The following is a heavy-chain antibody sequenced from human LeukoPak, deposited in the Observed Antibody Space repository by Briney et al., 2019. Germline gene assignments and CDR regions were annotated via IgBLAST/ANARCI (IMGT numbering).Heavy chain of an antibody. Sequence: SETLSLTCTVSGGSISSDYWSWIRRPPGKGLEWIGYIYYSGSTNYSPSLKSRASISVDTSKKQFSLKLSSVTAADTAVYYCARRSLVRTVGYYYGMDVWGQGITVTVSS. V-gene: IGHV4-59*08. CDR3: ARRSLVRTVGYYYGMDV. CDR2: IYYSGST. J-gene: IGHJ6*02. D-gene: IGHD1-26*01. CDR1: GGSISSDY.